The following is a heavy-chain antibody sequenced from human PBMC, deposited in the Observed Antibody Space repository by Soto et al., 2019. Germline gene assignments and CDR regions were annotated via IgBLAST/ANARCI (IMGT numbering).Heavy chain of an antibody. D-gene: IGHD6-19*01. CDR2: IYGGGTT. Sequence: GGSLRLSCAASGFTVSSKYMTWVRQAPGKRLEWVSVIYGGGTTYYADSVKGRFTISRDNSKNTLYLQMNSLRAEDTAVYYCVQTTGWPGFDFWGQGTLVTVSS. CDR1: GFTVSSKY. J-gene: IGHJ4*02. CDR3: VQTTGWPGFDF. V-gene: IGHV3-53*01.